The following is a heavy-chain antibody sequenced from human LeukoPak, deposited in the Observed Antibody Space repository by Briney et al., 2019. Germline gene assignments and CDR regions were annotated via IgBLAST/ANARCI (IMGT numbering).Heavy chain of an antibody. CDR2: IIPIFGTA. D-gene: IGHD5-24*01. CDR3: ARAREMATIAYYMDV. V-gene: IGHV1-69*05. J-gene: IGHJ6*03. Sequence: SVKVSCKASGGTFSSYAVSWVRQAPGQGLEWLGGIIPIFGTANYAQKFQGRVTITTDESTSTAYMELSSLRSEDTAVYYCARAREMATIAYYMDVWGSGTTVTVSS. CDR1: GGTFSSYA.